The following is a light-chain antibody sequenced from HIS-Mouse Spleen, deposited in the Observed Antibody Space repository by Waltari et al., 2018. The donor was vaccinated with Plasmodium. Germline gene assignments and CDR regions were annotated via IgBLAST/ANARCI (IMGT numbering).Light chain of an antibody. J-gene: IGLJ1*01. V-gene: IGLV3-1*01. Sequence: SYELTQPPSVSVSPGQTASITCSGDNLGDKYACWYRPKPVKSPFLVIYQDSKRPSGIPERFSGSNSGNTATLTISGTQAMDEADYYCQAWDSSTDYVFGTGTKVTVL. CDR2: QDS. CDR3: QAWDSSTDYV. CDR1: NLGDKY.